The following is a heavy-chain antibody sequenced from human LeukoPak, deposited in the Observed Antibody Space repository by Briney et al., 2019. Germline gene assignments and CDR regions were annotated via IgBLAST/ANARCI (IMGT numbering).Heavy chain of an antibody. CDR2: ISRSSGTI. CDR3: ARDDAWAFDI. J-gene: IGHJ3*02. Sequence: GGSLRLSCAASGFTFSSYAMSWFRQAPGKGLEWISYISRSSGTIYYADSVKGRFTISRDNAKNSLYLQMNSLRDEDTAVYYCARDDAWAFDIWGQGTMVTVSS. CDR1: GFTFSSYA. V-gene: IGHV3-48*02.